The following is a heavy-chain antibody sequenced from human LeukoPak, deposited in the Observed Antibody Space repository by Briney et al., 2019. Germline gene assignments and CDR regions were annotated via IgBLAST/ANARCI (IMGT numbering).Heavy chain of an antibody. V-gene: IGHV4-59*08. J-gene: IGHJ4*02. CDR2: IYYSGSI. Sequence: PSETLSLTCTVSGGSLSSYYWSWIRQPPGKGLEWSGYIYYSGSINYNPSLKSRVTISVDTSKNQFSLKLSSVTAADTAVYYCARLWFGESANFDYWGQGTLVTVSS. CDR1: GGSLSSYY. D-gene: IGHD3-10*01. CDR3: ARLWFGESANFDY.